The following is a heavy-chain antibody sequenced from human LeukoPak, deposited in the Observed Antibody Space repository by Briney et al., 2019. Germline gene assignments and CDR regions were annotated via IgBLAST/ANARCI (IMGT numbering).Heavy chain of an antibody. Sequence: SETLSLTCAVYGGSFSGYYWSWIRQPPGKGLEWIGEINHSGSTNYNPSLKSRVTISVDTSKNQFSLKLSSVTAADTAVYYCARGYTRTYYDYVWGSYRWHYLDYWGRGTLVTVSP. CDR3: ARGYTRTYYDYVWGSYRWHYLDY. V-gene: IGHV4-34*01. D-gene: IGHD3-16*02. CDR2: INHSGST. CDR1: GGSFSGYY. J-gene: IGHJ4*02.